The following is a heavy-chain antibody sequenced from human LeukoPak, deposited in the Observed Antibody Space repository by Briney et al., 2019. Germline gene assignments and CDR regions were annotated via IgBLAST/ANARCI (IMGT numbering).Heavy chain of an antibody. D-gene: IGHD6-19*01. CDR1: GFTFSNYG. V-gene: IGHV3-33*01. Sequence: GGSLRLSCAASGFTFSNYGMHWVRQAPGKGLEWVAVIWYDGSNKYYADSVKGRFTISRDNSKNTLYLQMNSLRAEDTAVYYCARDSSGWFSPHTYYFDYWGQGTTVTVSS. CDR3: ARDSSGWFSPHTYYFDY. J-gene: IGHJ4*03. CDR2: IWYDGSNK.